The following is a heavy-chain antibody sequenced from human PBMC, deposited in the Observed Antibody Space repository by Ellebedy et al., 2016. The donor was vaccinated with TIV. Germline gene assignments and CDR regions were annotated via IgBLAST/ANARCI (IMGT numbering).Heavy chain of an antibody. CDR1: GGSMISYY. Sequence: SETLSLTCTVSGGSMISYYWGRIRQPPGKSLEWIAYIYYSGTTKYNPSLKSRVTISADTSKNKFSLKLNSVTAADTAVYYCARIRRGNNYYDSQWAFDFWGQGTMVTVSS. CDR2: IYYSGTT. J-gene: IGHJ3*01. V-gene: IGHV4-59*01. CDR3: ARIRRGNNYYDSQWAFDF. D-gene: IGHD3-22*01.